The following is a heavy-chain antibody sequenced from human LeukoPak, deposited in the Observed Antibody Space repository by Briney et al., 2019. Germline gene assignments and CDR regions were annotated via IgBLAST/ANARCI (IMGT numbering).Heavy chain of an antibody. Sequence: GGSLRLSCAASGFTFSSYWMHWVRQAPGKGLVWVSRINSDGSRISYADSVKGRFTISRDNAKNTLYLQMKSLRAEDTAVYYCAREYRSGDFDYWGQGTLVTVSS. CDR3: AREYRSGDFDY. V-gene: IGHV3-74*01. J-gene: IGHJ4*02. CDR1: GFTFSSYW. D-gene: IGHD3-10*01. CDR2: INSDGSRI.